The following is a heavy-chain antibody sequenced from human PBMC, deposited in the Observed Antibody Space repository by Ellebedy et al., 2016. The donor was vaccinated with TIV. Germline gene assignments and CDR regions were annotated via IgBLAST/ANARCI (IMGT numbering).Heavy chain of an antibody. CDR3: AKDRAYYTSGKGTYYFDL. D-gene: IGHD3-10*01. CDR2: ISAGGGST. CDR1: GFIFGNYA. Sequence: GGSLTLSXPASGFIFGNYAMSWVRQAPGKGLEWVSAISAGGGSTYYADSVKGRFTISRDNSKNTLYLQMNSLRAEDTAVYYCAKDRAYYTSGKGTYYFDLWGQGTQVTVSS. J-gene: IGHJ4*02. V-gene: IGHV3-23*01.